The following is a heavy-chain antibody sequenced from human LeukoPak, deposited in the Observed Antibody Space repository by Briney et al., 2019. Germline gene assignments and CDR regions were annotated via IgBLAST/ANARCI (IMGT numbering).Heavy chain of an antibody. J-gene: IGHJ4*02. CDR3: ARGPHFDY. CDR1: GGSISTYY. CDR2: IYYNGNT. V-gene: IGHV4-59*01. Sequence: SETLSLTCTVSGGSISTYYWSWIRQPPGKGLEWNGYIYYNGNTNYNPSLKSRGTISVDTSKNQFSLKLTSVTAADTAVYYCARGPHFDYWGQGTLVTVSS.